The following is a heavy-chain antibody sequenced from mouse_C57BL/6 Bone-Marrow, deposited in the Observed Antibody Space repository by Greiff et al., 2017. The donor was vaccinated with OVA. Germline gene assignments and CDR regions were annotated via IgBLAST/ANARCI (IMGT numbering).Heavy chain of an antibody. CDR3: ARTTPVESWFAY. Sequence: QVQLQQPGPELVKPGASVKLSCKASGYTFTSYWMNWVKQRPGQGLEWIGNINPSNGGTNYNEKFKSKATLTVDKSSSTAYMQLSSLTSEDAAVYYCARTTPVESWFAYWGQGTLVTVSA. J-gene: IGHJ3*01. D-gene: IGHD1-1*01. V-gene: IGHV1-53*01. CDR1: GYTFTSYW. CDR2: INPSNGGT.